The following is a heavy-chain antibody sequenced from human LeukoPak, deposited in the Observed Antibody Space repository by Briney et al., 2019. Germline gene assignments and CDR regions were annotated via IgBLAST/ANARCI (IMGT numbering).Heavy chain of an antibody. V-gene: IGHV3-21*01. D-gene: IGHD4-17*01. CDR3: ARGPGYGDFTRAEYFQH. CDR1: GFTFSSYS. Sequence: GGSLRLSCAASGFTFSSYSMNWVRQAPGKGLEWVSSISSSSSYIYYADSVKGRFTISRNNAKNSLYLQMNSLRAEDTAVYYCARGPGYGDFTRAEYFQHWGQGTLVTVSS. J-gene: IGHJ1*01. CDR2: ISSSSSYI.